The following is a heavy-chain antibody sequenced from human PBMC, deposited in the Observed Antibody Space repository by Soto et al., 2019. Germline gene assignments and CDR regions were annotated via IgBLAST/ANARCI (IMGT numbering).Heavy chain of an antibody. CDR1: GYTFSSYA. J-gene: IGHJ5*02. D-gene: IGHD2-2*01. CDR2: IHAGNGDT. Sequence: QVQLVQSGAEVKKPGASVKVSCKASGYTFSSYAVHWVRQAPGQSLEWIGWIHAGNGDTKYSQKFHGRVTLTRDTSENTAYMYLISLRSEDTAVYYCARVPRYTSDIVEVPAVIFDDWFVPWRQGTLVTVSS. V-gene: IGHV1-3*01. CDR3: ARVPRYTSDIVEVPAVIFDDWFVP.